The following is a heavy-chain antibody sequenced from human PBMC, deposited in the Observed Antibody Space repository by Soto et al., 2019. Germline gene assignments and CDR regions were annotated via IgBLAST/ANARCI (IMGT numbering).Heavy chain of an antibody. J-gene: IGHJ4*02. CDR2: IHYSGSYT. Sequence: EVQLLESGGDSVQPGGSLRLSCAASGFTFGDCGMSWFRQAPGKGLEWVSTIHYSGSYTHYPDSVKGRFTISRDNSRNILYLQLNSLRAEDTAVYYCAIDPSGHFPEYWGQGTLVTVSS. CDR3: AIDPSGHFPEY. V-gene: IGHV3-23*01. D-gene: IGHD3-10*01. CDR1: GFTFGDCG.